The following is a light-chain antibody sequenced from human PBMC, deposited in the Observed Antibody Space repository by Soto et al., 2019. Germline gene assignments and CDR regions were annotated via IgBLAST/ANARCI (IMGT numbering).Light chain of an antibody. Sequence: DIQMTQSPSSLSASVRDRVASACRASQGIGTDLGWYRQKPGRAPERLIYSTSSLQSGVPSRFSGSGSGTEFSLTITSLQPEDFATYYCQQSYSTPRTFGQGTKGDIK. J-gene: IGKJ1*01. CDR2: STS. CDR1: QGIGTD. V-gene: IGKV1-17*01. CDR3: QQSYSTPRT.